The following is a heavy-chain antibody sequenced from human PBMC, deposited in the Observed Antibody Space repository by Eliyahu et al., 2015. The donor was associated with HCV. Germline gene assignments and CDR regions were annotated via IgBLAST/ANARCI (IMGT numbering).Heavy chain of an antibody. CDR2: ISGSGSST. CDR3: AKIRGQLAPV. CDR1: GFTFSSYA. V-gene: IGHV3-23*01. D-gene: IGHD6-6*01. J-gene: IGHJ4*02. Sequence: EVQLLESGGGLVQPGGSLRLSCAASGFTFSSYAMSXVRQAXGKGXXXVSAISGSGSSTXYADSVKGRFTISRDNSENTLYLQMNSLRAEDTAVYYCAKIRGQLAPVWGQGTLVTVSS.